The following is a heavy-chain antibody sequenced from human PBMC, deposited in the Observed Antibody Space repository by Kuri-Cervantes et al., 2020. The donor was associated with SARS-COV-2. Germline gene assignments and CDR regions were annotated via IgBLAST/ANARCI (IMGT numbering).Heavy chain of an antibody. D-gene: IGHD4-11*01. J-gene: IGHJ3*02. CDR3: ARGSVTRTVAGNDDASHI. CDR2: IGSDSSYR. CDR1: GLTPRSYT. V-gene: IGHV3-21*06. Sequence: AGSLSLSCVPSGLTPRSYTVQGVRQPPGRGLECVSSIGSDSSYRYTAETVKGRFTISRDEAKNTVFPKMKSLRAEDTALYYCARGSVTRTVAGNDDASHIWGQGTMVTVSS.